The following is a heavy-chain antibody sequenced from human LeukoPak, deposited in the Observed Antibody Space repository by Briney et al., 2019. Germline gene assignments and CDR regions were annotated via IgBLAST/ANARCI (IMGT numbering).Heavy chain of an antibody. Sequence: ASVKVSCKASGYTFTSYDINWVRQATGQGLEWMGWMNPNSGNTGYAQKFQGRVTMTRNTSISTAYMELSSLRSEDTAVYYCARDYYDILTGYSWFDPWGQGTLVTVSS. J-gene: IGHJ5*02. CDR2: MNPNSGNT. V-gene: IGHV1-8*01. CDR1: GYTFTSYD. CDR3: ARDYYDILTGYSWFDP. D-gene: IGHD3-9*01.